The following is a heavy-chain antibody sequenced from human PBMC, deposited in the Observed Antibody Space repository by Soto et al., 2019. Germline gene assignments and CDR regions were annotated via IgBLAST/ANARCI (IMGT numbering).Heavy chain of an antibody. CDR1: GFTFSDYY. V-gene: IGHV3-11*04. D-gene: IGHD3-3*01. J-gene: IGHJ3*02. CDR2: ISGSGGTE. CDR3: ARDYDFWSGYPEYAFDI. Sequence: GGSLRLSCAASGFTFSDYYMSWIRQAPGKGLEWVSYISGSGGTEYYADSVRGRFTISRDNAKNTLYLQMNSLRAEDTAVYYCARDYDFWSGYPEYAFDIWGQGTMVTVSS.